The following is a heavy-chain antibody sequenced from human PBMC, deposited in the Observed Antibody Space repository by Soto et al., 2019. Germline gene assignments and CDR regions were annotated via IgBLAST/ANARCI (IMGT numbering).Heavy chain of an antibody. CDR2: INRSGST. Sequence: SETLSLTCAVYGGSFSGYYWSWIRQPPGKGLEWIGEINRSGSTNYNPSLKSRVTISVDTSKNQFSLKLSSVTAADTAVYYCARAQGYSSGWYYFDYWGQGTLVTVSS. CDR3: ARAQGYSSGWYYFDY. J-gene: IGHJ4*02. D-gene: IGHD6-19*01. V-gene: IGHV4-34*01. CDR1: GGSFSGYY.